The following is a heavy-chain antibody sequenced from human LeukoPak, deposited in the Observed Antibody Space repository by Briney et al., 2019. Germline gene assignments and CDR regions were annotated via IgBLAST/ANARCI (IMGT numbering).Heavy chain of an antibody. V-gene: IGHV4-38-2*02. Sequence: PSETLSLTCTVSGYSISSGYYWGWIRQPPGKGLEWIGSIYHSGSTYYNPSPKSRATISVDTSKTQFSLKLSSVPAADTAVYYCARGRDVASSSPNWFDPWGQGTLVTVSS. J-gene: IGHJ5*02. CDR1: GYSISSGYY. CDR3: ARGRDVASSSPNWFDP. CDR2: IYHSGST. D-gene: IGHD6-13*01.